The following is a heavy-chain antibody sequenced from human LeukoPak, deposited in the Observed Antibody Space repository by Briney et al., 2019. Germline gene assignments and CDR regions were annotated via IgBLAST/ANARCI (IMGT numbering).Heavy chain of an antibody. CDR3: ATSRTLDY. CDR2: IKQDGSEK. J-gene: IGHJ4*02. D-gene: IGHD3/OR15-3a*01. Sequence: HPWGSLRLSCAASGFTFSSYWMNWVRQAPGKGLEWVANIKQDGSEKHYVDSVKGRFTISRDNAMNSLYLQMNSLRAEDTAIYYCATSRTLDYWGQGTLLTVSS. CDR1: GFTFSSYW. V-gene: IGHV3-7*01.